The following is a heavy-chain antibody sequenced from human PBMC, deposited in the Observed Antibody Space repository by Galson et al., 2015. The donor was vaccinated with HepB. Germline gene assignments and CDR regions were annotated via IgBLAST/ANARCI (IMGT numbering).Heavy chain of an antibody. V-gene: IGHV1-69*13. Sequence: SVKVSCKASGGTFSSCAISWVRQAPGQGLEWMGGIIPIFGTANYAQKFQGRVTITADESTSTAYMELSSLRSEDTAVYYCARARSRHGEDAFDIWGQGTMVTVSS. D-gene: IGHD1-26*01. J-gene: IGHJ3*02. CDR3: ARARSRHGEDAFDI. CDR1: GGTFSSCA. CDR2: IIPIFGTA.